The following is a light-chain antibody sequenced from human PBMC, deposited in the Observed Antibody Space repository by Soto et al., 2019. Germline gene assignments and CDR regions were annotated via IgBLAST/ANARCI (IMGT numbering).Light chain of an antibody. Sequence: DIVMTQSPDSLAVSLGERATINCKSSQSVLYSSNNENYLAWYQQKPGQPPKLLIYWASTRESGVPDRFSGSGSATDFTLTISSLQAEDVAVYYCQQHYRVPLTFGPGTKVDIK. V-gene: IGKV4-1*01. J-gene: IGKJ3*01. CDR2: WAS. CDR3: QQHYRVPLT. CDR1: QSVLYSSNNENY.